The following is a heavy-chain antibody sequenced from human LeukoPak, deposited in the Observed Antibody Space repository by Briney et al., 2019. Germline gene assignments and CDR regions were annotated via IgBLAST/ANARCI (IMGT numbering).Heavy chain of an antibody. J-gene: IGHJ4*02. CDR1: AFTFSSYW. V-gene: IGHV3-74*01. D-gene: IGHD2-15*01. CDR3: ASVVAHANDY. CDR2: INSDGSST. Sequence: PGGSLRLSCAASAFTFSSYWVHWVRQAPGKGLVWVSRINSDGSSTSYADSVKGRFTISRDNAKNSLYLQMNSLRAEDTAVYYCASVVAHANDYWGQGTLVTVSS.